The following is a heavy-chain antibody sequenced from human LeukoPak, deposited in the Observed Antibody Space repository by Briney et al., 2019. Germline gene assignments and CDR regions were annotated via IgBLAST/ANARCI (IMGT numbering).Heavy chain of an antibody. CDR3: AVNYGGNKGNAFDI. CDR1: GYAFTTYD. D-gene: IGHD4-23*01. J-gene: IGHJ3*02. CDR2: MNPNSGNT. Sequence: VKVSCKASGYAFTTYDINWVRQAPGQGLEWMGWMNPNSGNTGYAQKFQGRVTITRNTSISTAYMELSSLRSEDTAVYYCAVNYGGNKGNAFDIWGQGTMVTVSS. V-gene: IGHV1-8*01.